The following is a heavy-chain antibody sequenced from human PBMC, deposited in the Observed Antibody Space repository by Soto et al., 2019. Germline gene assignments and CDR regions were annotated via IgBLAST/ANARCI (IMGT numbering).Heavy chain of an antibody. Sequence: QVQLVQSGAEVKKPGSSVKVSCKASGGTFSSYAISWVRQAPGQGLEWMGGIIPIFGTANYAQKFRGRVTITADESTSTAYMELSSLRSEDTAVYYCARGVTYGSGQEGAFDIWGQGTMVTVSS. CDR1: GGTFSSYA. CDR3: ARGVTYGSGQEGAFDI. D-gene: IGHD3-10*01. V-gene: IGHV1-69*01. CDR2: IIPIFGTA. J-gene: IGHJ3*02.